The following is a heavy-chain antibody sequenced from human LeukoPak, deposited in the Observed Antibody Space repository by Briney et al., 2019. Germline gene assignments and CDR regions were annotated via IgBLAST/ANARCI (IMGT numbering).Heavy chain of an antibody. V-gene: IGHV3-30*18. CDR3: AKGLSYLSFDP. CDR1: GFTFSSYG. D-gene: IGHD3-16*01. CDR2: ISYDGSNK. Sequence: PGGSLRLSCAASGFTFSSYGMHWVRQAPGKGLEWVAVISYDGSNKYYADSVKGRFTISRDNSKNTLYLQMNSLRAEDTAVYYCAKGLSYLSFDPWGQGTLVTVSS. J-gene: IGHJ5*02.